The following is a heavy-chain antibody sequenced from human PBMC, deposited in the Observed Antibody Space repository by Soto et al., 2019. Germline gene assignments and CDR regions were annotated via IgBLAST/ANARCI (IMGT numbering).Heavy chain of an antibody. Sequence: QVQLQQWGAGLLKPSETLSLTCAVSGGSFSGYYWSWIRQPPGKGLEWIGEINHSGSTNYNPSLKSRVTISVDTSKNQFSLKLSSVTAADTAVYYCARIEWLSHWYFDLWGRGTLVTVSS. CDR3: ARIEWLSHWYFDL. D-gene: IGHD3-3*01. CDR1: GGSFSGYY. V-gene: IGHV4-34*01. J-gene: IGHJ2*01. CDR2: INHSGST.